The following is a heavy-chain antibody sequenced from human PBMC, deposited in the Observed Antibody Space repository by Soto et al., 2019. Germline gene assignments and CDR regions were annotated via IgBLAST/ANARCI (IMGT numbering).Heavy chain of an antibody. CDR1: GYTLTELS. D-gene: IGHD6-25*01. CDR2: FDPEDGET. CDR3: ARGRLDSSGWLDY. Sequence: ASVKVSCKVSGYTLTELSMHWVRQAPGKGLEWMGGFDPEDGETSYAQKFQGRVTMTRDTSTSTVYMELSSLRSEDTAVYYCARGRLDSSGWLDYWGQGTLVTVSS. J-gene: IGHJ4*02. V-gene: IGHV1-24*01.